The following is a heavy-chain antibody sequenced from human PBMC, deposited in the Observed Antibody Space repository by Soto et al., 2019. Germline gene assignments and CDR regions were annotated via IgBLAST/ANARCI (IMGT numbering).Heavy chain of an antibody. J-gene: IGHJ4*02. Sequence: LRLSCAASGFTFTRYSMNWVRQAPGKGLEWVSSISSTTNYIYYADSMKGRFTVSRDNAKNSVYLEMNSLSAEDTAVYYCARESEDLTSNFDYWGQGTLVTVSS. V-gene: IGHV3-21*01. CDR1: GFTFTRYS. CDR3: ARESEDLTSNFDY. CDR2: ISSTTNYI.